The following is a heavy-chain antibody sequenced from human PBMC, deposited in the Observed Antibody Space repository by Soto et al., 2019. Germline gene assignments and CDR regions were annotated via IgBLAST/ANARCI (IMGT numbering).Heavy chain of an antibody. Sequence: ESGPTLVNPTQTLTLTCTFSGFSLSSTRVAVGWIRQPPGKALEWPALIYWDDDKRYSPFLKSRLTITKDTSKNQVVLTMTNMDPVDTATYYCAHSVVAGLGYYFDYWGQGTLVTVSS. CDR2: IYWDDDK. J-gene: IGHJ4*02. V-gene: IGHV2-5*02. CDR1: GFSLSSTRVA. CDR3: AHSVVAGLGYYFDY. D-gene: IGHD6-19*01.